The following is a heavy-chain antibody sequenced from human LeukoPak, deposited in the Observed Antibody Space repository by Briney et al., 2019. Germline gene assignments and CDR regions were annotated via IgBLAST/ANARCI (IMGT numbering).Heavy chain of an antibody. CDR3: ARVDSSGWYTWLNFDY. J-gene: IGHJ4*02. CDR2: ISYDGSNK. V-gene: IGHV3-30*19. CDR1: GFTFSSYG. D-gene: IGHD6-19*01. Sequence: GGSLRLSCAASGFTFSSYGMHWVRQAPGKGLEWVAVISYDGSNKYYADSVKGRFTISRDNSKNTLYLQMNSLRAEDTAVYYCARVDSSGWYTWLNFDYWGQGTLVTVSS.